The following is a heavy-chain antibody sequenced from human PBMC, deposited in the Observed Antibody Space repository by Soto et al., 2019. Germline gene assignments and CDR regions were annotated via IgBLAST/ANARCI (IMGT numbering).Heavy chain of an antibody. CDR2: IIPIFGTA. V-gene: IGHV1-69*06. Sequence: SVKVSRQASGGTFSSHPIRWVRQAPGQGLEWMGGIIPIFGTANYAQTFQGRVTITADKSTSTAYMELRSLRSDDTAVYYCARDPSNTSGSRIWFDAWGQGALVTVSS. D-gene: IGHD5-12*01. CDR1: GGTFSSHP. CDR3: ARDPSNTSGSRIWFDA. J-gene: IGHJ5*02.